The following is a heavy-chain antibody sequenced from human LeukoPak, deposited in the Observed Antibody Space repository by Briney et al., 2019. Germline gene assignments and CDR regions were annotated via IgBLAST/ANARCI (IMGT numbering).Heavy chain of an antibody. V-gene: IGHV4-39*07. CDR2: IYYSGST. D-gene: IGHD1-26*01. Sequence: SETLSLTCTVSGGSISSSSYYWGWIRQPPGKGLEWIGSIYYSGSTYYNPSLKSRVTISVDTSKNQFSLKLSSVTAADTAVYYCARDLFRSYDYWGQGTLVTVSS. CDR3: ARDLFRSYDY. CDR1: GGSISSSSYY. J-gene: IGHJ4*02.